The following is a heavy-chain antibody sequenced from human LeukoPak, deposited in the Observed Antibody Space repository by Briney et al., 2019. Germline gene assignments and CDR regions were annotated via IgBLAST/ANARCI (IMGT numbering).Heavy chain of an antibody. Sequence: SETLSLTCTVSGDSVSRYYWSWIRQSPGKGLEWIAFVHYSGSTSYNPSLKSRVSISMDTSRNQFSLRLSSVTAADTAVYYCAKHLVATTPFFDYWGQGTLVTVSS. CDR1: GDSVSRYY. V-gene: IGHV4-59*08. J-gene: IGHJ4*02. CDR2: VHYSGST. CDR3: AKHLVATTPFFDY. D-gene: IGHD5-12*01.